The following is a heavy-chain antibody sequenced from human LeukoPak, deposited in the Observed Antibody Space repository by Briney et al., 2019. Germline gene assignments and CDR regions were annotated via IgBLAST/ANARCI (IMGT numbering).Heavy chain of an antibody. J-gene: IGHJ6*02. Sequence: GGSLRLSCAASGFTFSSYSMNWVRQAPGKGLEWVSSISSSSSYIYYADSVKGRFTISRDNAKNSLYLQMNSLRAEDTAVYYCARDIYGDRTPNYYYGMDVWGQGTTVTVSS. CDR3: ARDIYGDRTPNYYYGMDV. D-gene: IGHD7-27*01. CDR1: GFTFSSYS. V-gene: IGHV3-21*01. CDR2: ISSSSSYI.